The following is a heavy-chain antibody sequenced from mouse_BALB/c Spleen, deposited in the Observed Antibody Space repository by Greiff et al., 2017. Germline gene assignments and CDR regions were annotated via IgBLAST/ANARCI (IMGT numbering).Heavy chain of an antibody. J-gene: IGHJ3*01. V-gene: IGHV2-6-7*01. CDR3: ARDRGAYDYDGDWFAY. D-gene: IGHD2-4*01. CDR2: IWGDGST. CDR1: GFSLTSYG. Sequence: VKLMESGPGLVAPSQSLSITCTVSGFSLTSYGVHWVRQPPGKGLEWLGMIWGDGSTDYNSALKSRLSISKDNSKSQVFLKMNSLQTDDTARYYCARDRGAYDYDGDWFAYWGQGTLVTVSA.